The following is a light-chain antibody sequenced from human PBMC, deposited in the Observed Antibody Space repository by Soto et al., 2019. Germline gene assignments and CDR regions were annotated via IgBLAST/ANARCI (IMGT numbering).Light chain of an antibody. CDR2: AAS. CDR1: QSISNY. J-gene: IGKJ2*01. CDR3: QQGYSAPYT. Sequence: DIQMTQSPSSLSASVGDRATITCRASQSISNYLNWYQQKPGKAPKRLMYAASSLQSGVPSRFSGSGSGTDFTLTISGLQPEDSATYYCQQGYSAPYTFGQGTKLEIK. V-gene: IGKV1-39*01.